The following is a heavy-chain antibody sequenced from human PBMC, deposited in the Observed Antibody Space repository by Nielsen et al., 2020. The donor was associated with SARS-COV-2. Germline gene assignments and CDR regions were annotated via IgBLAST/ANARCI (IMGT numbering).Heavy chain of an antibody. V-gene: IGHV3-21*01. CDR3: AREVGKGHVVPAAIVDY. D-gene: IGHD2-2*02. CDR2: ISSSSSYI. Sequence: WIRQPPGQGLEWVSSISSSSSYIYYADSVKGRFTISRDNAKNSLYLQMNSLRAEDTAVYYCAREVGKGHVVPAAIVDYWGQGTLVTVSS. J-gene: IGHJ4*02.